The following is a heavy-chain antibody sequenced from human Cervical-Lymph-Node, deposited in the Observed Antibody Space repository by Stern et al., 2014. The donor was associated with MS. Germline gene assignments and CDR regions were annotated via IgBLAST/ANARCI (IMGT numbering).Heavy chain of an antibody. D-gene: IGHD2-2*01. CDR3: ASANCSSTSCPNWFDP. V-gene: IGHV4-30-4*01. CDR1: GGSISSGDYY. Sequence: QVQLQESGPGLVKPSQTLSLTCTVSGGSISSGDYYWSWIRQPPGKGLEWIGYIYYSGSTYYNPSLKSRVTISVYTSKNQFSLKLSSVTAADTAVYYCASANCSSTSCPNWFDPWGQGTLVTVSS. J-gene: IGHJ5*02. CDR2: IYYSGST.